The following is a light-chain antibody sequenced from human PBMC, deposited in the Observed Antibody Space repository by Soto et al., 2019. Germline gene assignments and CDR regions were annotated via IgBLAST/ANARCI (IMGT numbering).Light chain of an antibody. V-gene: IGKV3-15*01. CDR3: KQSNNWLGT. Sequence: IVLTQTPRTLCLSPGERGTLPWRDTQSVSSSNLAWYQQKPGQDHRILIYGACTRATGIQARFSGSGSGTEFTLTISSMQSEDFAVYYCKQSNNWLGTFGHGPQLDLK. CDR2: GAC. J-gene: IGKJ1*01. CDR1: QSVSSSN.